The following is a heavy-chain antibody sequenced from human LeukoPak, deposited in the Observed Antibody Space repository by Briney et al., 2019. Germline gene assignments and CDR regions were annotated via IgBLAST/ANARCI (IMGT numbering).Heavy chain of an antibody. Sequence: PSETLSLTCAVSGGSISSSNWWSWVRQPPGKGLEWIGEIYHSGSTNYNPSLKSRVTISVDKSKNLFSLKLSSVTAADTAVYYCASVTQLVKNWFDPWGQGPLVTVSS. D-gene: IGHD6-13*01. V-gene: IGHV4-4*02. CDR2: IYHSGST. J-gene: IGHJ5*02. CDR3: ASVTQLVKNWFDP. CDR1: GGSISSSNW.